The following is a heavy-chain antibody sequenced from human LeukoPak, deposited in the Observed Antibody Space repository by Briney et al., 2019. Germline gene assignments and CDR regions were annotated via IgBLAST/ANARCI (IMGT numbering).Heavy chain of an antibody. CDR1: GFTFSSYS. J-gene: IGHJ6*02. D-gene: IGHD3-16*01. CDR3: ASGGSGKIFDYYYGMDV. Sequence: GGSLRLSCAASGFTFSSYSMNWVRQAPGKGLEWVSSISSSSSYIHYADSVKGRFTISRDNAKNSLYLQMNSLRAEDTAVYYCASGGSGKIFDYYYGMDVWGQGTTVTVSS. CDR2: ISSSSSYI. V-gene: IGHV3-21*01.